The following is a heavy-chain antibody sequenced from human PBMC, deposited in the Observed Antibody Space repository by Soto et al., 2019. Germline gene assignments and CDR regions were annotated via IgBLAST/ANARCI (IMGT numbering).Heavy chain of an antibody. J-gene: IGHJ4*02. Sequence: QVQLVESGGGVVQPGRSLRLSCAASGFSFSVSPMHWVRQAPGKGPEWVALISNDGTKKFYADSVKGRLSISRDNSKSTLYLQVDSLRSEDSAVYYCARDPKTSGGQNWAFNYFDSWGQGTLVTVSS. D-gene: IGHD7-27*01. CDR3: ARDPKTSGGQNWAFNYFDS. CDR1: GFSFSVSP. V-gene: IGHV3-30-3*01. CDR2: ISNDGTKK.